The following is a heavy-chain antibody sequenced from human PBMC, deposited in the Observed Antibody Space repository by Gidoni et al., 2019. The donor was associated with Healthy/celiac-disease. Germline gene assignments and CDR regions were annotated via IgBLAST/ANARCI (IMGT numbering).Heavy chain of an antibody. CDR2: ISAYNGNT. V-gene: IGHV1-18*01. D-gene: IGHD4-17*01. J-gene: IGHJ6*02. CDR3: ARGFVGDYGANYYYGMDV. Sequence: QVQLVQSGAEVKKPWASVMVSCNASAYTFTIYGISWVRQAPGQGREWMGWISAYNGNTNYAQKLQGRVTMTTDTSTSTAYMELRSLRSDDTAVYYCARGFVGDYGANYYYGMDVWGQGTTVTVSS. CDR1: AYTFTIYG.